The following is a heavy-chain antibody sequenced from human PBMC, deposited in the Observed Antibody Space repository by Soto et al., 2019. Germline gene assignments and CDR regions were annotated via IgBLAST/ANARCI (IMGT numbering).Heavy chain of an antibody. Sequence: ASVKVSCKASGFTFTSSAVQWVRQARGQRLEWIGWIVVGSGNTNYAQKFQERVTNTRDMSASTAYMERNSLRSEDTAVYYCAAGKRYSSSWTLVPPVDYYYGMDVWGQGTTVTVSS. D-gene: IGHD6-13*01. CDR3: AAGKRYSSSWTLVPPVDYYYGMDV. J-gene: IGHJ6*02. CDR2: IVVGSGNT. V-gene: IGHV1-58*01. CDR1: GFTFTSSA.